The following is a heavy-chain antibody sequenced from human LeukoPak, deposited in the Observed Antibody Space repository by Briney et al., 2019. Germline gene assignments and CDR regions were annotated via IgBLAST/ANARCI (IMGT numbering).Heavy chain of an antibody. J-gene: IGHJ4*02. V-gene: IGHV4-61*02. CDR1: GGSISSGSYY. CDR3: ARAASQAFDY. Sequence: SQTLSLTCTVSGGSISSGSYYWSWIRQPAGKGLEWFGRISTSGSTNYNPSLKSRITISVDTSKNQFSLNLSSVTAVDTAVYYCARAASQAFDYWGQGTLVTVSS. CDR2: ISTSGST.